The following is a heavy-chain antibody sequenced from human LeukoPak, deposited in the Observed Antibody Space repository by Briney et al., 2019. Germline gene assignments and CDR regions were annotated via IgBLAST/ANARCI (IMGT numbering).Heavy chain of an antibody. CDR1: GFTFTSSA. D-gene: IGHD3-22*01. CDR3: AKVGAGITMIVVVINYFDY. Sequence: TSVKVSCKASGFTFTSSAVQWVRQARGQRLEWIGWIVVGSGNTNYAQKFQERVTITRDMSTSTAYMELSSLRSEDTAVYYCAKVGAGITMIVVVINYFDYWGQGTLVTVSS. J-gene: IGHJ4*02. CDR2: IVVGSGNT. V-gene: IGHV1-58*01.